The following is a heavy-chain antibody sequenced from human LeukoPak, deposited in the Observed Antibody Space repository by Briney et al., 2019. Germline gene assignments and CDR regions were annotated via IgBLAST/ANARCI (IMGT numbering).Heavy chain of an antibody. CDR2: IIPIFGTA. J-gene: IGHJ5*02. CDR3: ARRGSGRINWFDP. Sequence: SVTVSCKAXGYTFTSYAMHWVRQAPGQGLEWMGGIIPIFGTANYAQKFQGRVTITADESTSTAYMELSSLRSEDTAVYYCARRGSGRINWFDPWGQGTLVTVSS. D-gene: IGHD2-15*01. V-gene: IGHV1-69*13. CDR1: GYTFTSYA.